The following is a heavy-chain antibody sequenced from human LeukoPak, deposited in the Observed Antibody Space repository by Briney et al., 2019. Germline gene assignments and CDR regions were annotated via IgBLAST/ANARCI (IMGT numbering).Heavy chain of an antibody. CDR1: GFTLRSHD. CDR3: AKEYSGYDFDY. Sequence: GGSPRLSCAASGFTLRSHDMSWVRQAPGKGLEWVAATSGSGVNSYYADSVRGRFTISRDNSQNTLYLQMDSLRAEDMALYYCAKEYSGYDFDYWGQGTLVTVSS. D-gene: IGHD5-12*01. CDR2: TSGSGVNS. J-gene: IGHJ4*02. V-gene: IGHV3-23*01.